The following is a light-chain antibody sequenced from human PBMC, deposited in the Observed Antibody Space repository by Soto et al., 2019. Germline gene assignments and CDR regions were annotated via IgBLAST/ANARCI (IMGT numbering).Light chain of an antibody. CDR3: MQDLQIPPIT. V-gene: IGKV2-28*01. CDR1: QTLLHNYGYNY. Sequence: IVMTQSPRSLPVTPGEPTSISCRSSQTLLHNYGYNYLDWYLQKPGQSPRLLIYLGFNRASGVPDRFSGSGSGTDFTLKISRVEAEDVGVYYCMQDLQIPPITFGQGTRLEIK. CDR2: LGF. J-gene: IGKJ5*01.